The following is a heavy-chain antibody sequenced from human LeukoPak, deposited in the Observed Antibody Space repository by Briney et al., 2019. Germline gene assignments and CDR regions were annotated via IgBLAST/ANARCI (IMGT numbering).Heavy chain of an antibody. V-gene: IGHV4-34*01. D-gene: IGHD3-3*01. CDR1: GGSFSGYY. Sequence: SETLSLTCAVYGGSFSGYYWSWIRQPPGKGLKWIGEINHSGSTNYNPSLKSRVTISVDTSKNQFSLKLSSVTAADTAVYYCARALRFLEWLWNGYDAFDIWGQGTMVTVSS. CDR2: INHSGST. J-gene: IGHJ3*02. CDR3: ARALRFLEWLWNGYDAFDI.